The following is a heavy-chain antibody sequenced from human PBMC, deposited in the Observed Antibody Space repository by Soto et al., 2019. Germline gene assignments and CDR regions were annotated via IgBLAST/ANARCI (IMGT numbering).Heavy chain of an antibody. Sequence: ASVKVSCKASGYTFTNDGISWVRQAPGQGLEWMGCISAYNGNTNYAQKVQGRVTMTTDTSTSTAYMELRSLRSDDTAVYYCARGEYCSSTSCYGPGYYQYGMDVWGQGTTVTVSS. D-gene: IGHD2-2*01. CDR2: ISAYNGNT. V-gene: IGHV1-18*04. CDR1: GYTFTNDG. CDR3: ARGEYCSSTSCYGPGYYQYGMDV. J-gene: IGHJ6*02.